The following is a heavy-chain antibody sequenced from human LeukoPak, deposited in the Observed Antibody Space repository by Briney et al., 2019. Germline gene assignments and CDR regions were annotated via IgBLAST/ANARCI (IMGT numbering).Heavy chain of an antibody. Sequence: GGSLRLSCAASGFTFNSYGMDWVRQAPGKGLEWVAFIRSDGSTKYYADSVKGRFTISRDNSKNTLYLQMNSLRAEDTAVYYCAKVSVAGNGLGAFDIWGQGTMVTVSS. CDR3: AKVSVAGNGLGAFDI. J-gene: IGHJ3*02. CDR1: GFTFNSYG. CDR2: IRSDGSTK. V-gene: IGHV3-30*02. D-gene: IGHD6-19*01.